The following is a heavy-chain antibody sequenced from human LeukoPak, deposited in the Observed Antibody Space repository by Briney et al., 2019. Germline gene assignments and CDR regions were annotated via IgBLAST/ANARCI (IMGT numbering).Heavy chain of an antibody. J-gene: IGHJ4*02. CDR2: IKQDGSET. V-gene: IGHV3-7*01. Sequence: PGGSLRLSCAASGFTFSGYWMTWVRQAPGKGLEWVANIKQDGSETYNVDSVKGRFTISRDNARNSLYLQMNSLRAEDTAVYYCARGKGVDYWGQGILVTVSS. CDR3: ARGKGVDY. CDR1: GFTFSGYW.